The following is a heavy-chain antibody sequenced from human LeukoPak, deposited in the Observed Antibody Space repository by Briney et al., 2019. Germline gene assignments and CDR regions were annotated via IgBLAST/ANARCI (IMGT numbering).Heavy chain of an antibody. CDR1: DYTLTEVS. CDR3: ATHKTLDF. CDR2: FDPEAGEI. Sequence: ASVKVSCKVSDYTLTEVSIHRVRQAPGKGLEWMGGFDPEAGEIIYGQKFEGRVTMTEDTSTDTAYMELRRLRSDDTAVYYCATHKTLDFWGQGTLVTVSS. D-gene: IGHD3-16*01. J-gene: IGHJ4*02. V-gene: IGHV1-24*01.